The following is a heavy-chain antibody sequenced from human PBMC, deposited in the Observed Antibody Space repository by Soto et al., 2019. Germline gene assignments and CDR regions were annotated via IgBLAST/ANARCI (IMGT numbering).Heavy chain of an antibody. J-gene: IGHJ6*02. V-gene: IGHV4-34*02. D-gene: IGHD3-3*02. CDR1: GGSFSGYY. CDR2: INHSGGT. CDR3: AGDRQSYHFWSGYQNEGPYGTDV. Sequence: QVQLLQWGAGLLKPSETLSLTCAIYGGSFSGYYCTWIRQAPGKGLEWIGEINHSGGTNYNSSLKSRVTISVDTSKNQFSLILYSVTAADTAVYYCAGDRQSYHFWSGYQNEGPYGTDVWGQGTTFTVSS.